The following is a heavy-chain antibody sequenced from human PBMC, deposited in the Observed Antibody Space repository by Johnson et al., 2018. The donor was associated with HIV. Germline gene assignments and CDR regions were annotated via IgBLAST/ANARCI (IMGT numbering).Heavy chain of an antibody. V-gene: IGHV3-30*04. Sequence: HVQLVESGGGLVQPGRSLRLSCAASGFTFIDYAMHWVRQAPGKGLEWVAIISSDGTTKYYADSVKGRFTISRDNAKNSLDLQMNSLRAEDTAVYYCARDKCSGGSCYDDDVFDIWGQGTMVTVSS. D-gene: IGHD2-15*01. CDR3: ARDKCSGGSCYDDDVFDI. J-gene: IGHJ3*02. CDR2: ISSDGTTK. CDR1: GFTFIDYA.